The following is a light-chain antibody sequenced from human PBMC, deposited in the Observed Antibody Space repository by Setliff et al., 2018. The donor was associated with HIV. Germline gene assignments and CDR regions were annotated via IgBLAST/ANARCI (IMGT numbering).Light chain of an antibody. J-gene: IGLJ1*01. CDR1: SSDVGGYNF. CDR3: CSYAGSHTFV. CDR2: DVT. Sequence: QSVLTQPRSVSGSPGQSVTISCTGTSSDVGGYNFVSWYQQRPGKAPKLMIYDVTKRPSGVPDRFSGSKSGNSASLTISGPQAEDEADYYCCSYAGSHTFVFGTGTKVTVL. V-gene: IGLV2-11*01.